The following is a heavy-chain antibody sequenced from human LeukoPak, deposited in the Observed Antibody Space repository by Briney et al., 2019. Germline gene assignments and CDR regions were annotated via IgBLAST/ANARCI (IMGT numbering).Heavy chain of an antibody. J-gene: IGHJ4*02. V-gene: IGHV3-23*01. Sequence: GSLRLSCAASGFTFSSYAMSWVRQAPGKGLEWVSAISGSGGSTYYADSVKGRFTISRDNSKNTLYLQMTSLRAEDTAVYYCAKDLGGDGYRGSYWGQGTLVTVSS. CDR3: AKDLGGDGYRGSY. D-gene: IGHD5-24*01. CDR2: ISGSGGST. CDR1: GFTFSSYA.